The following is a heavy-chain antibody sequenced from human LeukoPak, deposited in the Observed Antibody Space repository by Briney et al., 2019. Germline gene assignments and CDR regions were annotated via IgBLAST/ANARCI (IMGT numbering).Heavy chain of an antibody. V-gene: IGHV3-11*01. CDR2: ISSSGSTM. D-gene: IGHD3-10*01. CDR3: ARKSYDSGSPLDH. J-gene: IGHJ4*02. CDR1: GFTFSDYY. Sequence: PGGSLRLSCAASGFTFSDYYMSWIRQAPGKGLEWVSYISSSGSTMYYADSVKGRFTISRDNAKNSQYLQMNSLRAEDTAVYYCARKSYDSGSPLDHWGQGTLVTVSS.